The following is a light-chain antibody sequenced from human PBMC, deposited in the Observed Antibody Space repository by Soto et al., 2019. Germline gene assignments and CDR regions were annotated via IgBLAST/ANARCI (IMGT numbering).Light chain of an antibody. J-gene: IGLJ3*02. CDR2: GNN. CDR3: QAVWL. CDR1: SSNIGAGFD. Sequence: QSVLTQPPSVSGAPGQRVTISCTGSSSNIGAGFDVHWYQQFPGTAPKLLIYGNNNRPSGVPDRFSGSKSDTSASLTITGLQAEDEADYYRQAVWLFGGGTKVTVL. V-gene: IGLV1-40*01.